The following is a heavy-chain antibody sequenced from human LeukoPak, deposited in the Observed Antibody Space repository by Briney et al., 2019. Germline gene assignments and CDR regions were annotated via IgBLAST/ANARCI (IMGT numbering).Heavy chain of an antibody. CDR2: IYHSGST. V-gene: IGHV4-30-2*01. CDR1: GGSISSGGYS. CDR3: ARGPLGSSWYRGGAKMSR. Sequence: PSETLSLTCAVSGGSISSGGYSWSWIRQPPGKGLEWIGYIYHSGSTNYNPSLKSRVTISVDTSKNQFSLKLSSVTAADTAVYYCARGPLGSSWYRGGAKMSRWGQGTLVTVSS. D-gene: IGHD6-13*01. J-gene: IGHJ4*02.